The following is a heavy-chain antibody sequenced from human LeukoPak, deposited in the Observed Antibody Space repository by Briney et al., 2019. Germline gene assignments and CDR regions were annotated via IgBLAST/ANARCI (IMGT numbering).Heavy chain of an antibody. D-gene: IGHD6-13*01. CDR3: ARDTYSSSWPHNPQGN. V-gene: IGHV3-7*01. Sequence: GGSLRLSCAASGFTLSSYWMSWVRQAPGKGLEWVANIKQDGSEKYYVDSVKGRFTISRDNAKNSLYLQMNSLRAEDTAVYYCARDTYSSSWPHNPQGNWGQGTLVTVSS. J-gene: IGHJ4*02. CDR2: IKQDGSEK. CDR1: GFTLSSYW.